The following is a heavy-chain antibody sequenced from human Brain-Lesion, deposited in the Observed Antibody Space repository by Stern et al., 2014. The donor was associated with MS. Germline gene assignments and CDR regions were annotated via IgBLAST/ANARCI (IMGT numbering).Heavy chain of an antibody. J-gene: IGHJ5*02. Sequence: QVQLVQSGPGLVKPSETLSLTCTVAGGSVSSTSYAWAWIRQPPGKGLEWIGTIYYSGNTYYSPPLKRRLTISLDTPKNQFSRQLRSVTAADTAVYYCAGEEDIRYCSGGSCTGNWFDPWGQGTLVTVSS. CDR3: AGEEDIRYCSGGSCTGNWFDP. CDR2: IYYSGNT. CDR1: GGSVSSTSYA. V-gene: IGHV4-39*01. D-gene: IGHD2-15*01.